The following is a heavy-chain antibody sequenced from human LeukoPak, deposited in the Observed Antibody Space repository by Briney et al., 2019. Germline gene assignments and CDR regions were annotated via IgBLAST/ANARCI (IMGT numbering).Heavy chain of an antibody. CDR2: ISYDGSNK. J-gene: IGHJ4*02. CDR3: AKERFDY. V-gene: IGHV3-30*18. Sequence: GGSLRLSCAASGFTFSSYGMHWVRQAPGKGLEWVAVISYDGSNKYYADPVKGRFTISRDNSKNTLYLQMNSLRAEDTAVYYCAKERFDYWGQGTLVTVSS. CDR1: GFTFSSYG.